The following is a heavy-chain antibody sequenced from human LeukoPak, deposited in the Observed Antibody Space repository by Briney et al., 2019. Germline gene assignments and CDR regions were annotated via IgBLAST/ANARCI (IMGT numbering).Heavy chain of an antibody. Sequence: GGSLRLSCAASGFTFSSYWMHWVRQAPGKGLVWVSRINSDGSSTSYAGSVKGRFTISRDNAKNTLYLQMNSLRAEDTAVYYCSSGGPYYFRSPFDYWGQGTLVTFSS. CDR1: GFTFSSYW. CDR2: INSDGSST. CDR3: SSGGPYYFRSPFDY. J-gene: IGHJ4*02. D-gene: IGHD2/OR15-2a*01. V-gene: IGHV3-74*01.